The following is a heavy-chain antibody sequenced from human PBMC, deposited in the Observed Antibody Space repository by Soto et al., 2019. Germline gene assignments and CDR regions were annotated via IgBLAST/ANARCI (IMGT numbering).Heavy chain of an antibody. CDR2: ISYDGSNK. CDR3: AREGGWGFVVVVAATRGFDY. V-gene: IGHV3-30-3*01. D-gene: IGHD2-15*01. CDR1: GFTFSSYA. J-gene: IGHJ4*02. Sequence: WGSLRLSCAASGFTFSSYAMHWVRQAPGKGLEWVAVISYDGSNKYYADSVKGRFTISRDNSKNTLYLQMNSLRAEDTAVYYCAREGGWGFVVVVAATRGFDYWGQGTLVTVSS.